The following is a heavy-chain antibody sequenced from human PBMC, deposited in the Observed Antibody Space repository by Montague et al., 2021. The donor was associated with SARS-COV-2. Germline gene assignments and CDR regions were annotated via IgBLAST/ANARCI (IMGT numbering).Heavy chain of an antibody. CDR2: ISWNSGMI. CDR3: AKELGSATEYDDYGMDV. D-gene: IGHD3-16*01. J-gene: IGHJ6*02. Sequence: SLRLSCAASGFTFGDYAMYWVRQAPGKGLEWVSGISWNSGMIGCVDSVKGRFTISRDNTKNSLYLQMNSLRPEDTAVYYCAKELGSATEYDDYGMDVWGQGTTVTVSS. CDR1: GFTFGDYA. V-gene: IGHV3-9*01.